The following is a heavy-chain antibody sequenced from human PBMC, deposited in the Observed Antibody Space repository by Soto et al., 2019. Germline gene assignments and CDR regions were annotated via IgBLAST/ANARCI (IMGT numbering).Heavy chain of an antibody. V-gene: IGHV1-69*13. CDR1: GGTFSSYA. CDR3: AREISYGMDV. D-gene: IGHD3-16*01. J-gene: IGHJ6*04. CDR2: IIPIFGTA. Sequence: SVKVSCKASGGTFSSYAISWVRQAPGQGLEWMGGIIPIFGTANYAQKFQGRVTITADESTSTAYMELSSLRSEETAVYYCAREISYGMDVWGKGTTVTASS.